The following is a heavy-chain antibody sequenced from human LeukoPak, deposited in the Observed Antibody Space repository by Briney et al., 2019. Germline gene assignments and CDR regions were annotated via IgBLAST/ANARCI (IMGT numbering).Heavy chain of an antibody. CDR3: TTAPASVDY. Sequence: GGSLRLSCAASGFTFSNAWMSWVRQAPGKGLEWVGRIKRKTDGGTTDYAAPVKGRFSISREDSKNTLYLQMNSLKTEDTGVYYCTTAPASVDYWGQGTLVIVSS. J-gene: IGHJ4*02. V-gene: IGHV3-15*01. CDR1: GFTFSNAW. CDR2: IKRKTDGGTT.